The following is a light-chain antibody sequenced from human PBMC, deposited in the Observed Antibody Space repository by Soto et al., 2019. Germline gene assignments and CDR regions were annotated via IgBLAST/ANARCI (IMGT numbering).Light chain of an antibody. J-gene: IGKJ4*01. Sequence: EVVLTQSPATLSLSPGERATLSCWASQNISRFLAWYQQKPGQAPRLLMYDASNRATGIPARFSGSGSGTDFTLTISSLEPEDFAVYYCQQRYDWPPLTFGGGTKVEIK. V-gene: IGKV3-11*01. CDR3: QQRYDWPPLT. CDR1: QNISRF. CDR2: DAS.